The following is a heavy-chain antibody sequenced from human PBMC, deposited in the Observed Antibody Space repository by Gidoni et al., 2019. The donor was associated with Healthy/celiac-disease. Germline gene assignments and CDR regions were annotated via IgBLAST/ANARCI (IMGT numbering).Heavy chain of an antibody. V-gene: IGHV4-39*01. CDR3: ARHYSPAYGSGSYPAY. D-gene: IGHD3-10*01. J-gene: IGHJ4*02. CDR2: IYYRGST. Sequence: QLQLQESGTGLVKPSETLSLACTVSGGSISSSRYYWGWIRQHPGKGLAWVGSIYYRGSTYYNPSLKSRVTISVDTSKNQFSLKLSSVTAADTAVYYCARHYSPAYGSGSYPAYWGQGTLVTVSS. CDR1: GGSISSSRYY.